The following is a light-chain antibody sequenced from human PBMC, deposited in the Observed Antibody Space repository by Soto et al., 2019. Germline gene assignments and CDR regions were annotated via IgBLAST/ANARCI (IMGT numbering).Light chain of an antibody. V-gene: IGKV3-20*01. CDR1: QSVSSSY. Sequence: EMVLTQSPGTLSLAPGERATLSCRASQSVSSSYLAWYQQKPGQGPRLLIYGASRRATGIPDRSSGSGSGTDFTITISRLEPEDFAVYYCQQYGSSRAFVQGT. J-gene: IGKJ1*01. CDR2: GAS. CDR3: QQYGSSRA.